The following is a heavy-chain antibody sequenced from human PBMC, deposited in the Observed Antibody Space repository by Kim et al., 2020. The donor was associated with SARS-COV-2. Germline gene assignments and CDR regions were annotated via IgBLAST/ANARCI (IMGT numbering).Heavy chain of an antibody. D-gene: IGHD6-19*01. CDR2: IYHSGST. V-gene: IGHV4-38-2*02. CDR3: AREEARDSSGWNHNYYYYYYGMDV. CDR1: GYSISSGYY. Sequence: SETLSLTCTVSGYSISSGYYWGWIRQPPGKGLEWIGSIYHSGSTYYNPSLKSRVTISVDTSKNQFSLKLSSVTAADTAVYYCAREEARDSSGWNHNYYYYYYGMDVWGQGTTVTVSS. J-gene: IGHJ6*02.